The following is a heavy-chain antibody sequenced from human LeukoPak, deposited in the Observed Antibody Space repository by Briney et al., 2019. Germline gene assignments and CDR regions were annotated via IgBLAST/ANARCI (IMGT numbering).Heavy chain of an antibody. D-gene: IGHD2-15*01. V-gene: IGHV3-66*01. CDR3: ARDRGYCSGGSCFGYLGY. Sequence: GGSLRLFCAASGFTVSSNYMSWVRQAPGKGLEWVSVIYSGGSTYYADSVKGRFTISRDNSKNTLYLQMNSLRAEDTAVYYCARDRGYCSGGSCFGYLGYWGQGTLVTVSS. J-gene: IGHJ4*02. CDR2: IYSGGST. CDR1: GFTVSSNY.